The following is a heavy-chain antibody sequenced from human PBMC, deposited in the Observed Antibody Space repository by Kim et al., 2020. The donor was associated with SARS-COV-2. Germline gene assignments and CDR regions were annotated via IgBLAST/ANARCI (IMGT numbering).Heavy chain of an antibody. Sequence: GGSLRLSCAASGFTFDDYAMHWVRQAPGKGLEWVSGISWNSGSIAYADSVKGRLTISRDNAKNSLYLQMNSLRAEDTALYYCAKADTADYYGMDVWGQGTTVTVSS. CDR1: GFTFDDYA. CDR2: ISWNSGSI. V-gene: IGHV3-9*01. CDR3: AKADTADYYGMDV. J-gene: IGHJ6*02. D-gene: IGHD5-18*01.